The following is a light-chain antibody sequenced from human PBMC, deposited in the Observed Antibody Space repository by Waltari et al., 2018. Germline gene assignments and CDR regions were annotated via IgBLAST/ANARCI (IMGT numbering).Light chain of an antibody. CDR3: HSADFSGNFRV. Sequence: YELTQSPSISVSPGQTARITCSGDALPKQYSYWYQQRPGQAPSLVIYQDTERPSGIPERFSGSSSGTTVTLTISDVQAEDEGDYYCHSADFSGNFRVFGGGTRLPV. CDR1: ALPKQY. CDR2: QDT. J-gene: IGLJ2*01. V-gene: IGLV3-25*03.